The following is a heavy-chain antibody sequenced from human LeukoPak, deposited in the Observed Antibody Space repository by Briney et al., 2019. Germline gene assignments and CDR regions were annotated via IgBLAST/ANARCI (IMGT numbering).Heavy chain of an antibody. CDR1: GYTFTGYY. D-gene: IGHD2-2*01. CDR3: ARDIVVVPAAPVAFDI. J-gene: IGHJ3*02. Sequence: GASVKVSCKASGYTFTGYYMHWVRQAPGQGLEWMGWINPNSGGTNYAQKFQGRVTMTRDTSISTAHMELSRLRSDDTAVYYCARDIVVVPAAPVAFDIWGQGTMVTVSS. CDR2: INPNSGGT. V-gene: IGHV1-2*02.